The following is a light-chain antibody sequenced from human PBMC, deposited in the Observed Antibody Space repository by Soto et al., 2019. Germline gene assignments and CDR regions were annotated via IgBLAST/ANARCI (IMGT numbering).Light chain of an antibody. CDR2: GGS. V-gene: IGKV3-20*01. CDR3: QQYSISRT. Sequence: DIVLTQSPGTLSLSPGERATLSCRASQSVSSNHLAWYQQKPGQAPRLLIYGGSSRATGIPVRFSGSGSETDFTLTIPRLEPEDFAVYYCQQYSISRTFGQGTKVDIK. CDR1: QSVSSNH. J-gene: IGKJ1*01.